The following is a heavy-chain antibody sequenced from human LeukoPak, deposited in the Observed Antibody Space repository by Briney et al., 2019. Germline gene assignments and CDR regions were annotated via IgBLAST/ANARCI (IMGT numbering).Heavy chain of an antibody. D-gene: IGHD3-10*01. CDR2: ISYDGSNK. Sequence: GGSLRLSCAASRFTFSSYAMHWVRQAPGKGLEGVAVISYDGSNKYYADSVKGRFTISRHNPKHTLYLQRNSLTAEETAVYYCTTGGAITMVRGVIVAADYWGQGTLVTVSS. CDR3: TTGGAITMVRGVIVAADY. CDR1: RFTFSSYA. J-gene: IGHJ4*02. V-gene: IGHV3-30-3*01.